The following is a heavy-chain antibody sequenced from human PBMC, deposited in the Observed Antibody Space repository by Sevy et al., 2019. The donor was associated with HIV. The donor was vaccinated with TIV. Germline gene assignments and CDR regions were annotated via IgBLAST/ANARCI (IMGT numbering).Heavy chain of an antibody. V-gene: IGHV1-24*01. CDR2: FDPEDGET. Sequence: ASVKVSCKVSGYTLTELSMHWVRQAPGKGLEWMGGFDPEDGETIYAQKFQGIVTMTEDTSTDTAYMELSSLRSEDTAVYYCATLITMDRGVTWGYYGMDVWGQGTTVTVSS. J-gene: IGHJ6*02. CDR3: ATLITMDRGVTWGYYGMDV. CDR1: GYTLTELS. D-gene: IGHD3-10*01.